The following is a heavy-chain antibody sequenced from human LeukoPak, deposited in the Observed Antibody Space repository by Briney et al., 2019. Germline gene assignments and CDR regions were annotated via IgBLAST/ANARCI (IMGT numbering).Heavy chain of an antibody. CDR1: GYTFTGYY. Sequence: GASVKVSCKASGYTFTGYYMHWVRQAPGQGLEWMGWINPNSGGTNYAQKFQGRVTMTRDTSISTAYMKLSRLRSDDTAVYYCATLWGTAMVSFDYWGQGTLVTASS. J-gene: IGHJ4*02. CDR3: ATLWGTAMVSFDY. V-gene: IGHV1-2*02. CDR2: INPNSGGT. D-gene: IGHD5-18*01.